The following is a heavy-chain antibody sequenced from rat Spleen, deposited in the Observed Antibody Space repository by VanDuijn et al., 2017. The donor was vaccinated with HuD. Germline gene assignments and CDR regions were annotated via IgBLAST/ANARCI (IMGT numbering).Heavy chain of an antibody. CDR2: ISKAGGNT. CDR1: GFIFSRSA. CDR3: ARQNWPYYFDY. J-gene: IGHJ2*01. D-gene: IGHD3-6*01. Sequence: EVQLVESGGGLVQPGRSLKLSCAASGFIFSRSAMAWVRQAPTKGLEWVASISKAGGNTYYPDSVRGRFTISSDNSKSTLYLQMDSLRSEDTATYYCARQNWPYYFDYWGQGVMVTVSS. V-gene: IGHV5-29*01.